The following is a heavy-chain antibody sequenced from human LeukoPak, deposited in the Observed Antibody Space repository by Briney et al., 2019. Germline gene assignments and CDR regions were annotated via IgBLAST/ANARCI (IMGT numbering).Heavy chain of an antibody. V-gene: IGHV4-61*02. J-gene: IGHJ6*02. CDR2: IYTSGST. CDR3: ASGYTAMVTSYYYYYYGMDV. Sequence: PSQTLSLTCTVSGGSISSGSYYWSWIRQPAGKGLEWIGRIYTSGSTNYNPSLKSRVTISVDTSKNQFSLKLSSVTAADTAVYYCASGYTAMVTSYYYYYYGMDVWGQGTTVTVSS. CDR1: GGSISSGSYY. D-gene: IGHD5-18*01.